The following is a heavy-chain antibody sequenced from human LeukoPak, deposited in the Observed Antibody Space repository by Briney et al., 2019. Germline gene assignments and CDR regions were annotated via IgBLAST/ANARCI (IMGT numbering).Heavy chain of an antibody. CDR2: IKQDGSEK. V-gene: IGHV3-7*03. CDR3: ARRQGDGFDI. CDR1: GFTFSTYW. Sequence: GGSLRLSCAASGFTFSTYWMSWVRQAPGNGLEWVANIKQDGSEKYYVDSVKGRFTISRDNAKNSLSLLMNSLRAEDTAVYYCARRQGDGFDIWGQGTMVTVSS. J-gene: IGHJ3*02.